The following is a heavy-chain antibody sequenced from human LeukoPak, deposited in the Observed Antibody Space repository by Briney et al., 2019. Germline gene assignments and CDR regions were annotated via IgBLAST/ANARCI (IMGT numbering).Heavy chain of an antibody. D-gene: IGHD1-7*01. CDR2: ISGGGSSI. V-gene: IGHV3-23*01. Sequence: GGSLRLSCAASGFTFSSYAMSWVRQAPGKGLEWVSAISGGGSSIHYADSVKGRFTISRDNSKNTLYLQMNSLRAEDTAVYYCAKPRLQLELRLLFDYWGRGTLVTVSS. J-gene: IGHJ4*02. CDR1: GFTFSSYA. CDR3: AKPRLQLELRLLFDY.